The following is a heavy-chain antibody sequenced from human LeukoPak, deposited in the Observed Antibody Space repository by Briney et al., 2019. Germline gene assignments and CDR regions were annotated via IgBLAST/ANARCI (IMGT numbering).Heavy chain of an antibody. J-gene: IGHJ4*02. CDR1: GGTFSSYA. Sequence: SVKVSCKASGGTFSSYAISWVRQAPGQGLEWMGGIIPIFGTANYAQKFQGRVTITADESTSTAYMELSSLRSEDAAVYYCARDRWDYYDSSGYIHWGQGTLVTVSS. CDR2: IIPIFGTA. D-gene: IGHD3-22*01. V-gene: IGHV1-69*13. CDR3: ARDRWDYYDSSGYIH.